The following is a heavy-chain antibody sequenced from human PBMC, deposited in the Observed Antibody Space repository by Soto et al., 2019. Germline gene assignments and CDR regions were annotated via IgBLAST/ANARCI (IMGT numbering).Heavy chain of an antibody. CDR2: IIPILGIA. V-gene: IGHV1-69*02. D-gene: IGHD6-13*01. Sequence: QVQLVQSGAEVKKPGSSVKVSCKASGGTFSSYTISWVRQAPGQGLEWMGRIIPILGIANYAQKFQGRVTITADKSTSTAYMELSSLRSEDTAVYYCARTADKSWYGMDYWGQGTLVTVSS. CDR3: ARTADKSWYGMDY. J-gene: IGHJ4*02. CDR1: GGTFSSYT.